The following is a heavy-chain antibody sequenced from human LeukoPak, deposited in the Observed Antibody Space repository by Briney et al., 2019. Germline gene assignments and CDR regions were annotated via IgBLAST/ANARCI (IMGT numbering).Heavy chain of an antibody. Sequence: GGSLRLSCAASGLTFSSYGMSWVRQARGKGLEWVSGIGARGDTYYADSAKGRFTISRDNSKNILYLQMNSLRTEDTAVYYCAKDRCSNGIGCYYYYMDVWGKGTTVTVSS. J-gene: IGHJ6*03. CDR3: AKDRCSNGIGCYYYYMDV. CDR2: IGARGDT. D-gene: IGHD2-8*01. CDR1: GLTFSSYG. V-gene: IGHV3-23*01.